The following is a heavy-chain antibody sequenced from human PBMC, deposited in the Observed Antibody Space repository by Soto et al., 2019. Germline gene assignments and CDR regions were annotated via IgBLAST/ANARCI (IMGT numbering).Heavy chain of an antibody. CDR3: ARAASMIRYAPFEY. V-gene: IGHV1-69*13. Sequence: SVKVSCKASGGTFSSYAISWVRQAPGQGLEWKGGIIPIFGTANYAQKFQGRVTITADESTSTAYMDLSSLRSEDTAVYYCARAASMIRYAPFEYWGQGTLVAVSS. J-gene: IGHJ4*02. CDR1: GGTFSSYA. D-gene: IGHD3-22*01. CDR2: IIPIFGTA.